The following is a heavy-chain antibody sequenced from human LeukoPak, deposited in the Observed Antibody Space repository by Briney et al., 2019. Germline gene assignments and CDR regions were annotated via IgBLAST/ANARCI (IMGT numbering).Heavy chain of an antibody. CDR1: GGSISSYY. Sequence: SETLSLTCTVSGGSISSYYWSWIRQPPGKGLEWIGYIYYSGSTNYNPSLKSRVTISVDTSKSQFSLKLSSVTAADTAVYYCATDIAAAGTAFDIWGQGTMVTVSS. CDR3: ATDIAAAGTAFDI. D-gene: IGHD6-13*01. J-gene: IGHJ3*02. V-gene: IGHV4-59*01. CDR2: IYYSGST.